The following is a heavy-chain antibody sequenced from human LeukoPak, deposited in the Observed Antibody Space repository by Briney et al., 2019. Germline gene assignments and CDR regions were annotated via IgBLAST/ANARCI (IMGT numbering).Heavy chain of an antibody. J-gene: IGHJ4*02. CDR2: IIPILGIA. CDR3: ARVHSSGWYGYYFDY. CDR1: GGTFSSYT. V-gene: IGHV1-69*10. D-gene: IGHD6-19*01. Sequence: ASVKVSCKASGGTFSSYTISWGRQAPGQGLEWMGGIIPILGIANYAQKFQGRVTITADKSTSTAYMELSSLRSEDAAVYYCARVHSSGWYGYYFDYWGQGTLVTVSS.